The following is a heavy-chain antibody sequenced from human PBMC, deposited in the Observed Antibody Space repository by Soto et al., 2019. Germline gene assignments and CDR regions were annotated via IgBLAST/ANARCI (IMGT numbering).Heavy chain of an antibody. V-gene: IGHV3-23*01. Sequence: GSLRLSCAASGFTFSRYAMSWVRQAPGKGLEWVSAISGSGGSTYYADSVKGRFTISRDNSKNTLYLQMNSLRAEDTAVYYCAKSIHDFRYSGCHDVNNYWRRGTLVTVSS. J-gene: IGHJ4*02. D-gene: IGHD5-12*01. CDR1: GFTFSRYA. CDR3: AKSIHDFRYSGCHDVNNY. CDR2: ISGSGGST.